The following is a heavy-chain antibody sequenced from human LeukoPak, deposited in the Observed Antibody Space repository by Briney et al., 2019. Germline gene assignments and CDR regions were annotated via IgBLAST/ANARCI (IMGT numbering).Heavy chain of an antibody. J-gene: IGHJ3*02. D-gene: IGHD3-3*01. Sequence: SETLSLTCAVSGGSISSGSYSWSWIRQPPGKGLEWIGYIYHSGSTYYNPSLKSRVTISVDRSKNQFSLKLSSVTAADTAVYYCARAPYDFWSGYYPLDAFDIWGQGTMVTVSS. CDR1: GGSISSGSYS. CDR3: ARAPYDFWSGYYPLDAFDI. V-gene: IGHV4-30-2*01. CDR2: IYHSGST.